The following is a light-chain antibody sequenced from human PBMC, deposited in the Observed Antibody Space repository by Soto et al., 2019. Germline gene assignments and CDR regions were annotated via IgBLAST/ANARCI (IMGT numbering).Light chain of an antibody. Sequence: EIVMTQSPATLSVSPGERATLSCRASQSVSSNLAWYQQKPGQAPRLLIYGVSTRATGIPARFSGCGSVTEFTLTISSLQSEDCAVYYCQQYNNWPLTFGGGTKVVIK. V-gene: IGKV3D-15*01. CDR3: QQYNNWPLT. J-gene: IGKJ4*01. CDR2: GVS. CDR1: QSVSSN.